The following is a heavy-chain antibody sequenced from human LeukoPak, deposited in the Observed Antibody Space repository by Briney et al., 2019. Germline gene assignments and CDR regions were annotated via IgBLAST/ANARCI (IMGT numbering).Heavy chain of an antibody. D-gene: IGHD3-16*02. Sequence: SQTLSLTCTVSGGSISSGGYYWSWIRQHPGNGLEWLGYIYYSGSTYYNPSLKSRVTISVDTSKNQFSLKLSSVTAADTAVYYCARAFYDYVWGSYRLPGYFDYWGQGTLVTVSS. CDR2: IYYSGST. CDR3: ARAFYDYVWGSYRLPGYFDY. V-gene: IGHV4-31*03. CDR1: GGSISSGGYY. J-gene: IGHJ4*02.